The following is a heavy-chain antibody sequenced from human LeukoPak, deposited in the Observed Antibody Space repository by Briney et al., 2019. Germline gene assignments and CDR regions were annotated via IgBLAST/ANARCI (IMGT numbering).Heavy chain of an antibody. D-gene: IGHD3-10*01. CDR3: AKDLISMVRGSPMDV. J-gene: IGHJ6*02. CDR2: ITYDGYYK. CDR1: WFPFRKFG. Sequence: WGAPRLSFAAPWFPFRKFGMHRGRPAPGKGVGGGALITYDGYYKYYADSVKGRFTISRDNSKNMYLQMNSLRAEDTAVYYCAKDLISMVRGSPMDVWGQGTTVTVSS. V-gene: IGHV3-30*18.